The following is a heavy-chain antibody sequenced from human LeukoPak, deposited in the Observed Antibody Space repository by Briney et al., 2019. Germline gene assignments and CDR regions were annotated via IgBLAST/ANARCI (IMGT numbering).Heavy chain of an antibody. CDR3: ARQGYSGYDMGDY. CDR1: GYSFTSHW. Sequence: GESLKISCKGSGYSFTSHWIGWVRQMPGKGLEWMGIIYPSASDTRYSPSFQGQVTISADKSISTAYLQGSSLKASDTAMYYCARQGYSGYDMGDYWGQGTLVTVSS. J-gene: IGHJ4*02. CDR2: IYPSASDT. V-gene: IGHV5-51*01. D-gene: IGHD5-12*01.